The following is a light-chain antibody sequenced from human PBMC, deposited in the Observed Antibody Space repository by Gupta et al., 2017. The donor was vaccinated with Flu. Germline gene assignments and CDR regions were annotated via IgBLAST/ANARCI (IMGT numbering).Light chain of an antibody. V-gene: IGLV2-18*02. Sequence: HSALPPPAPISGFPGQSITISCTGASSDFGPYNRVSWYQQSPGTAPRLIISEVYNRPSGVPDRFSGSRSGNTASLTISGLQAEDEADYYCSSFTSWNTWIFGGGTKLTVL. CDR3: SSFTSWNTWI. CDR2: EVY. CDR1: SSDFGPYNR. J-gene: IGLJ2*01.